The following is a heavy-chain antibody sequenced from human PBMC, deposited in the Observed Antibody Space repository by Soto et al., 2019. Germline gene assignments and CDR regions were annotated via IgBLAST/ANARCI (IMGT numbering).Heavy chain of an antibody. CDR1: GFTFSSYG. CDR3: AKDEVLVVAVARDYYGMDV. Sequence: QVQLVESGGGVVQPGRSLRLSCAASGFTFSSYGMHWVRQAPGKGLEWVAVISYDGNNKYYADSVKGRFTISRDNSKNTLYLQMNSLRAEVTAVYYCAKDEVLVVAVARDYYGMDVWGQGTTVTVSS. V-gene: IGHV3-30*18. D-gene: IGHD2-15*01. J-gene: IGHJ6*02. CDR2: ISYDGNNK.